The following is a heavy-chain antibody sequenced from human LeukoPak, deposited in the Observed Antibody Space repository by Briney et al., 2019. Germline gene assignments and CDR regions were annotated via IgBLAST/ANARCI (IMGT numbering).Heavy chain of an antibody. Sequence: PGGSLRLSCAASGFTFSHYWMYWVRQAPGKGLVWVSRISSDGLNTGYADSVKGRFTISRGNAKNTVYLQMDSLRAEDTAVYYCSRVGLYNYGGFDYWGQGSLVTVSS. D-gene: IGHD5-18*01. CDR3: SRVGLYNYGGFDY. J-gene: IGHJ4*02. CDR1: GFTFSHYW. V-gene: IGHV3-74*01. CDR2: ISSDGLNT.